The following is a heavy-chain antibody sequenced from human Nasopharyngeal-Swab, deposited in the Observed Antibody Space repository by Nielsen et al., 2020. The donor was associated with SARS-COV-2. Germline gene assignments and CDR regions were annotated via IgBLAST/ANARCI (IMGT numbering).Heavy chain of an antibody. CDR1: GVTFSSLW. D-gene: IGHD7-27*01. CDR2: TNPDGSQN. J-gene: IGHJ4*02. CDR3: ARENWGKLDY. V-gene: IGHV3-7*04. Sequence: ESLKISCAASGVTFSSLWLSWVRQAPGKGLEWVAGTNPDGSQNYYVDSMRGRFTTSRDNAENSLSLQMNNLRADDTAVYYCARENWGKLDYWGQGALVTVSS.